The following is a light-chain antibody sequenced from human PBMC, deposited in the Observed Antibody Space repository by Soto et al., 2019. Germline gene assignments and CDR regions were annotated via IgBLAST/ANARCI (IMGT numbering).Light chain of an antibody. J-gene: IGKJ4*01. CDR3: QQGYTIPPT. Sequence: DLQMTQSPSSLSASVGDRVTITCRASQSIRRYLNWYQQKPGQAPKLLIYFASTLQSGVPSRFSGSGSATDFTLTISSLQPEDFATYYCQQGYTIPPTFGGGTKVEL. CDR1: QSIRRY. CDR2: FAS. V-gene: IGKV1-39*01.